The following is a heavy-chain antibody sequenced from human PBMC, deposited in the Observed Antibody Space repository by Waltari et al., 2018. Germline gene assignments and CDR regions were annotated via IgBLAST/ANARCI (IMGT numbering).Heavy chain of an antibody. J-gene: IGHJ4*02. CDR3: ARSGGGTTTFGVAE. Sequence: QVQLVQSGAEVKESGASVKVSCKASGSTFTDFFIHWVRQAPGQGLEWMGRINPKRGDTRYTQRFQGKVTMTGDTSMTTAYMELTGLRSDDTAIYYCARSGGGTTTFGVAEWGQGSLVTVSS. V-gene: IGHV1-2*06. CDR2: INPKRGDT. D-gene: IGHD3-3*01. CDR1: GSTFTDFF.